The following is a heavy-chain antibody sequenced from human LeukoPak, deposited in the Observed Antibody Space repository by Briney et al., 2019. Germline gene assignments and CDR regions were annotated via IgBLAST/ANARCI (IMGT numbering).Heavy chain of an antibody. CDR1: GSTFSGYW. Sequence: GGSLRLSCAASGSTFSGYWMHWVRQAPGKGLVWVSRINSDGSSTSYADSVKGRFTISRDNAKNTLYLQMNSLRAEDTAVYYCARGGSYSHNAFDIWGQGTMVTVSS. V-gene: IGHV3-74*01. J-gene: IGHJ3*02. D-gene: IGHD3-10*01. CDR3: ARGGSYSHNAFDI. CDR2: INSDGSST.